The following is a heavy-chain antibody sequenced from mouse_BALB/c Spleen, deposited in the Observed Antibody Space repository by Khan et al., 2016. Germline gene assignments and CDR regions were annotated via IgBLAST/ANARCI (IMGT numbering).Heavy chain of an antibody. J-gene: IGHJ3*01. CDR1: GFTFSGAW. Sequence: EVKLEESGGGLVQPGGSMKLSCAASGFTFSGAWMDWVRQSPEKGLEWVAEIRNKANNPATYYAVSGKGRFTNSVDDSNRIVYRQMNSLSAEDTGSYYCTRQSGGWFAYWGQGTLVTVSA. CDR2: IRNKANNPAT. V-gene: IGHV6-6*01. D-gene: IGHD4-1*01. CDR3: TRQSGGWFAY.